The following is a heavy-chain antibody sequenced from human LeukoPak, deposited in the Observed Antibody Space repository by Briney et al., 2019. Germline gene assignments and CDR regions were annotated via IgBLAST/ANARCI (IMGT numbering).Heavy chain of an antibody. J-gene: IGHJ4*02. Sequence: PSETLSLTCTVSGGSISSGGYYWSWIRQPPGKGLEWIGYIYHSGSTYYNPSLKSRVTISVDRSKNQFSLKLSSVTAADTAVYYCARSPPLRQMTTVTTDYWGQGTLVTVSS. CDR1: GGSISSGGYY. V-gene: IGHV4-30-2*01. D-gene: IGHD4-11*01. CDR3: ARSPPLRQMTTVTTDY. CDR2: IYHSGST.